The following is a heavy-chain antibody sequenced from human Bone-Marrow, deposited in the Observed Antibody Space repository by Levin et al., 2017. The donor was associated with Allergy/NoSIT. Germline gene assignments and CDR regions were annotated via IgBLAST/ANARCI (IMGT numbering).Heavy chain of an antibody. CDR2: INSDGSRT. J-gene: IGHJ4*02. V-gene: IGHV3-74*01. CDR3: ARVTYYDILSPFDY. Sequence: GGSLRLSCAASGFTFSHFWIHWVRQVPGKGLEWVSRINSDGSRTDYADSVRDRFIISRDNAKNTLFLQMNSLRPEDTGVYFCARVTYYDILSPFDYWGQGTLVTVSS. CDR1: GFTFSHFW. D-gene: IGHD3-3*01.